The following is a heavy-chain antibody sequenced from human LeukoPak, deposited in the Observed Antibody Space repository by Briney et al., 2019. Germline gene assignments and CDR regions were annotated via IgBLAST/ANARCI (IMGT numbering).Heavy chain of an antibody. CDR2: IYYGGST. D-gene: IGHD5-18*01. Sequence: SQTLSLTCTVSGGSISSGGYYWSWIRQPPGKGLEWIGYIYYGGSTNYNPSLKSRVTISVDTSKNQFSLKLSSVTAADTAVYYCARRYSYGSSTRFDYWGQGTLVTVSS. CDR1: GGSISSGGYY. J-gene: IGHJ4*02. CDR3: ARRYSYGSSTRFDY. V-gene: IGHV4-61*08.